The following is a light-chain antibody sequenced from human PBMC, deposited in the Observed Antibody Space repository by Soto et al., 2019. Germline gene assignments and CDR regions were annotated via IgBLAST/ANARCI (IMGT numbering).Light chain of an antibody. Sequence: QSALTQPASVSGPPGQSITMSCTGASSDIDGYDYVSWYQHHPGEAPKLLIYDVTNRPSGVSNRFSASKSGNTASLTISGLQAEDEADYYCSSYTSRNTVVFGGGTKVTVL. CDR3: SSYTSRNTVV. CDR1: SSDIDGYDY. V-gene: IGLV2-14*01. J-gene: IGLJ2*01. CDR2: DVT.